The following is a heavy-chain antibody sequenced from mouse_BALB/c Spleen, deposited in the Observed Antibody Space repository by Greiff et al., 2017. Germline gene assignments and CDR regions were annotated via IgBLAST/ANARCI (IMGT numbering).Heavy chain of an antibody. J-gene: IGHJ4*01. D-gene: IGHD2-10*01. CDR3: ARRAYYGNYDYAMDY. CDR1: GYAFTNYL. CDR2: INPGSGGT. Sequence: QVQLQHSGAELVRPGTSVKVSCKASGYAFTNYLIEWVKQRPGQGLEWIGVINPGSGGTNYNEKFKGKATLTADKSSSTAYMQLSSLTSDDSAVYFCARRAYYGNYDYAMDYWGQGTSVTVSS. V-gene: IGHV1-54*03.